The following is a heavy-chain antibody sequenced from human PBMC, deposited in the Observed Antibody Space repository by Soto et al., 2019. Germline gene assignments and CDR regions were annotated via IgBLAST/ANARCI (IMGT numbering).Heavy chain of an antibody. CDR1: EFTVITNY. D-gene: IGHD6-19*01. Sequence: EVQLVESGGGLIQPGGSLRLSCTASEFTVITNYMNWVRQAPGKGLEWVSVIGSDGTAIQYADSVKGRFTISKDNSNDMLYLQMNSLRAEDTAVYYCVRPGLTVPGTRYFDHWGQGALVTVSS. V-gene: IGHV3-53*01. CDR3: VRPGLTVPGTRYFDH. CDR2: IGSDGTAI. J-gene: IGHJ4*02.